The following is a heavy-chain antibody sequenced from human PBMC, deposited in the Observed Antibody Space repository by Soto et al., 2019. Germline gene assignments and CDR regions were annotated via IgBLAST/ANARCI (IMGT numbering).Heavy chain of an antibody. CDR1: GGTFSSYA. V-gene: IGHV1-69*06. J-gene: IGHJ5*02. D-gene: IGHD2-2*01. Sequence: SVKVSCKASGGTFSSYAISSVRQAPGQGLEWMGGIIPIFGTANYAQKFQGRVTITADKSTSTAYMELSSLRSEDTAVYYCARDRRYCSSTSCYNWFDPWGQGTLVTVSS. CDR3: ARDRRYCSSTSCYNWFDP. CDR2: IIPIFGTA.